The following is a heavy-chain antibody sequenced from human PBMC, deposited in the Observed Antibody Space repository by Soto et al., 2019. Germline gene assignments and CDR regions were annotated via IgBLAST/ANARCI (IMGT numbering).Heavy chain of an antibody. D-gene: IGHD2-15*01. CDR2: INPSGGST. V-gene: IGHV1-46*01. J-gene: IGHJ6*02. Sequence: GASVKVSCKASGYTFTSYYMHWVRQAPGQGLEWMGIINPSGGSTSYAQKFQGRVTMTRDTSTSTVYMELSSLRSEDTAVYYCARDSRRCSGGSCYFEYGMDVWGQGTTVTVSS. CDR1: GYTFTSYY. CDR3: ARDSRRCSGGSCYFEYGMDV.